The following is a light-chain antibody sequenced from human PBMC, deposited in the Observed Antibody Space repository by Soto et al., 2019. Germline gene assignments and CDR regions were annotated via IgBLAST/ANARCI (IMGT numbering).Light chain of an antibody. CDR1: QGINIY. V-gene: IGKV1-9*01. J-gene: IGKJ4*01. CDR2: AAS. Sequence: DIQLTQSPSFLSASVGYRVTITCRASQGINIYLAWYQQKPGKAPKLLIYAASTLQSGVPSRFSGTGSGTEFTLTISSLQPEDSATYFCQQLNSYHTFGGGTKVEIK. CDR3: QQLNSYHT.